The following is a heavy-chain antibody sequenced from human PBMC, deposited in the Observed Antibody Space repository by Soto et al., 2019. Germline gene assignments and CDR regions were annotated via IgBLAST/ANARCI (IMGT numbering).Heavy chain of an antibody. CDR1: GVPFNNYG. J-gene: IGHJ4*02. Sequence: GSLRLSCTVSGVPFNNYGINWVRQAPGKGLEWVSSVSKSDYTYYSDSVQGRFTISRDNAKNSVSLQMNTLRVEDTAVYYCAREDSIIIPAVSDFWGQGTLVTVSS. CDR2: VSKSDYT. V-gene: IGHV3-21*01. CDR3: AREDSIIIPAVSDF. D-gene: IGHD2-2*01.